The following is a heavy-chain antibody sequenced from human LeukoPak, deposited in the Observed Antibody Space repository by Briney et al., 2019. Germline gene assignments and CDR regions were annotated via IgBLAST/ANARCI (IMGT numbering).Heavy chain of an antibody. V-gene: IGHV3-53*01. CDR3: ARASTIGAAGLFDF. CDR1: GFTVSSIY. Sequence: GGSLRLSCAASGFTVSSIYMNWVRQAPGKGLEWVSVIYSGGTTYYAHSVKGRFTISRDNSKNTLYLQMNRLRVEDTAVYFCARASTIGAAGLFDFWGQGTLVTVSS. CDR2: IYSGGTT. J-gene: IGHJ4*02. D-gene: IGHD6-13*01.